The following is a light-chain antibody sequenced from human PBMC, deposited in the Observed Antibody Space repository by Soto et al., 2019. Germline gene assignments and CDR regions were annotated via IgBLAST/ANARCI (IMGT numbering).Light chain of an antibody. CDR1: QSVSGSY. CDR2: GAS. J-gene: IGKJ3*01. V-gene: IGKV3-20*01. CDR3: KHYGSTPSVFT. Sequence: IVLTQSPGTLSLSPGERAILSCRASQSVSGSYLAWYQQKPGQAPRLLIYGASSRATGIPDRFIGSGSWTDFTLNINALKPEDIGVYYCKHYGSTPSVFTFGPGNRVDV.